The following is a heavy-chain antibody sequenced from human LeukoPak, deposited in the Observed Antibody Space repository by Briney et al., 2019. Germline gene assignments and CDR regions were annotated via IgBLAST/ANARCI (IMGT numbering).Heavy chain of an antibody. Sequence: ASVKVSCKASGYTFTSYGISWVRQAPGQGLEWMGWISAYNGNTNYAQKLQGRVTMTTDTSTSTAYMELRSLRSDDTAVYYCARDLKRGYSSGRYSWGTGSPNDYWGQGTLVTVSS. J-gene: IGHJ4*02. CDR1: GYTFTSYG. D-gene: IGHD6-19*01. V-gene: IGHV1-18*01. CDR2: ISAYNGNT. CDR3: ARDLKRGYSSGRYSWGTGSPNDY.